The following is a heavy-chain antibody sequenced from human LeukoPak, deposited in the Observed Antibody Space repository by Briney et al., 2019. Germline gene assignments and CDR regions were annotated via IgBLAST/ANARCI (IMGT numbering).Heavy chain of an antibody. D-gene: IGHD3-22*01. J-gene: IGHJ4*02. CDR2: VHHSGRT. CDR1: GYSISTNYS. Sequence: PSETLSLTCTVSGYSISTNYSWGWIRQPPGKGLEWIGSVHHSGRTYYNPSLKSRLTIALETSKKHFSLKLSSVTSADTAVYYCARGGYYYDSSGYLYYWGQGTLVTVSS. V-gene: IGHV4-38-2*02. CDR3: ARGGYYYDSSGYLYY.